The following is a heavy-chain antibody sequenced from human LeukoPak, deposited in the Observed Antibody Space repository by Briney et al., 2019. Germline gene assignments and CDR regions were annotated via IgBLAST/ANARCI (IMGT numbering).Heavy chain of an antibody. CDR2: INPSGGST. V-gene: IGHV1-46*01. CDR3: AREVGATIFGY. CDR1: GYTFTIYY. D-gene: IGHD1-26*01. J-gene: IGHJ4*02. Sequence: ASVKVSCKASGYTFTIYYMHCVRQAPGQGLEGMVIINPSGGSTSYAQKFQGRVTMTRDTSTSTVYMELSSLRSEDTAVYYCAREVGATIFGYWGQGTLVTVSS.